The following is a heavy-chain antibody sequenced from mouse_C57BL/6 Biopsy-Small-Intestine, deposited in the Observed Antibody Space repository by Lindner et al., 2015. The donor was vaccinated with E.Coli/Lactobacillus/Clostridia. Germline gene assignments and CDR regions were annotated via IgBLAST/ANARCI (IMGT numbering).Heavy chain of an antibody. V-gene: IGHV1-7*01. J-gene: IGHJ3*01. CDR1: GYTFTSYW. Sequence: VQLQESGAELAKPGASVKMSCKASGYTFTSYWMHWVKQRPGQGLEWIGYINPSSGYTEYNQKFKDRATLTADKSSSTAYMQLSSLTSEDSAVYYCARLGGLRLLFAYWGQGTLVTVSA. D-gene: IGHD2-4*01. CDR3: ARLGGLRLLFAY. CDR2: INPSSGYT.